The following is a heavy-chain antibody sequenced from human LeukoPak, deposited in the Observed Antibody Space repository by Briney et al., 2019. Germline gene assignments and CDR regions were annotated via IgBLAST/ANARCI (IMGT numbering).Heavy chain of an antibody. CDR3: ARVGGIVVVPAAHIRAFDY. J-gene: IGHJ4*02. V-gene: IGHV3-21*01. CDR1: GFTFSSYS. Sequence: PGGSLRLSCAASGFTFSSYSMNWVRQAPGKGLEGVSSISSSSSYIYYADAVKGRFTISRDNAKNSLYLQMDSLRAEDTAVYYCARVGGIVVVPAAHIRAFDYWGQGTLVTLSS. D-gene: IGHD2-2*01. CDR2: ISSSSSYI.